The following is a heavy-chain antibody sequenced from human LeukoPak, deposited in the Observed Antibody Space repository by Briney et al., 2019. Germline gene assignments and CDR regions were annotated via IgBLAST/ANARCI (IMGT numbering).Heavy chain of an antibody. CDR3: ARDGSCSGGSCYRGTTYYYGMDV. Sequence: ASVKVSCKASGYTFTSYGISWVRQAPGQGLEWMGWTSAYNGNTNYAQKLQGRVTMTTDTSTSTAYMELRSLRSDDTAVYYCARDGSCSGGSCYRGTTYYYGMDVWVQGTTVTVSS. V-gene: IGHV1-18*01. J-gene: IGHJ6*02. D-gene: IGHD2-15*01. CDR1: GYTFTSYG. CDR2: TSAYNGNT.